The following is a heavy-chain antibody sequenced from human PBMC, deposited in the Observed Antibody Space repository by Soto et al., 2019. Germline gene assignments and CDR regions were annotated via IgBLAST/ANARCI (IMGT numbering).Heavy chain of an antibody. CDR3: ARGPPYSSSSPYYYYGMDV. D-gene: IGHD6-6*01. CDR1: GYTFTSYG. CDR2: ISAYNGNT. V-gene: IGHV1-18*01. J-gene: IGHJ6*02. Sequence: GASVKVSCKASGYTFTSYGISWVRQAPGQGLEWMGWISAYNGNTNYAQKLQGRVTMTTDTSTSTAYMELRSLRSDDTAVYYCARGPPYSSSSPYYYYGMDVWGQGTTVTV.